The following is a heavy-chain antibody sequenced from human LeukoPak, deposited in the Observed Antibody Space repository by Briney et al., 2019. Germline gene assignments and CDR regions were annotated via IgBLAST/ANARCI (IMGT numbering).Heavy chain of an antibody. CDR2: ISYDGSNK. Sequence: GGSLRLSCAASGFTFSSYAMHWVRQAPGKGLEWVAVISYDGSNKYYADSVKGRFTNSRDNSKNTLYLQMNSLRAEDTAVYYCARDRYCSGGSCYSGPPWFDPWGQGTLVTVSS. CDR1: GFTFSSYA. CDR3: ARDRYCSGGSCYSGPPWFDP. V-gene: IGHV3-30*04. J-gene: IGHJ5*02. D-gene: IGHD2-15*01.